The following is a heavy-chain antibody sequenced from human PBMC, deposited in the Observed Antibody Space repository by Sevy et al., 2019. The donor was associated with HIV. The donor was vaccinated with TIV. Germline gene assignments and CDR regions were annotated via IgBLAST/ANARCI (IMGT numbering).Heavy chain of an antibody. Sequence: GGSLRLSCAASGVTFSSNYMSWVRQAPGKGLEWVSVIYSGGSTYYADSVKGRITLSRDKSKNTLYLQMNSLRAEDTAVYYCESEAPYCSGGSCYSKGMDVWGQGTTVTVSS. J-gene: IGHJ6*02. CDR1: GVTFSSNY. CDR2: IYSGGST. V-gene: IGHV3-53*01. D-gene: IGHD2-15*01. CDR3: ESEAPYCSGGSCYSKGMDV.